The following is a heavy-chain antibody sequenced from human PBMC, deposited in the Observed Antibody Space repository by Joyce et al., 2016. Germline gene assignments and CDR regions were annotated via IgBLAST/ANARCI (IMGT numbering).Heavy chain of an antibody. Sequence: EVHLVQAGAAVKKPGESLTISCKASGYTFANYWISWVRQMPGKGLEWMGVMYPDDSDTTYSPSFRGQVTISVDKSINSAYLQWGSLKASDTAIYYCSRHRAGSSSSEFDFWGQGTLVTVSS. D-gene: IGHD6-19*01. J-gene: IGHJ4*02. CDR3: SRHRAGSSSSEFDF. CDR1: GYTFANYW. CDR2: MYPDDSDT. V-gene: IGHV5-51*01.